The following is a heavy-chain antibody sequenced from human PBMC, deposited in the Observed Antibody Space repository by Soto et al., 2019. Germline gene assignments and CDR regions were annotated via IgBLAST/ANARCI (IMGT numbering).Heavy chain of an antibody. CDR2: INPNSGNI. CDR1: GNTFTSYD. CDR3: ARGRASGSYYLLDY. D-gene: IGHD3-10*01. Sequence: EASVKVSCKASGNTFTSYDINWVRQATGHGLEWMGWINPNSGNIGYAQKFQGRVTMTRDTAIRTAYMEVSRLRSDDTAVYYCARGRASGSYYLLDYWGQGTLVPSPQ. J-gene: IGHJ4*02. V-gene: IGHV1-8*01.